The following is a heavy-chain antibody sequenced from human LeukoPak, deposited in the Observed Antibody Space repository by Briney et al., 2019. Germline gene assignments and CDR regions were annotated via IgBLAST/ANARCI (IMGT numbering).Heavy chain of an antibody. D-gene: IGHD7-27*01. Sequence: GGSLRLSCAASGFTFSSYWMSWVRQAPGKGLEWVANIKQDGSEKYYVDSVKGRFTTSRDNAKNSLFLQMSSLRVEDTAIYYCARDYVWGSSESDYWGQGTLVTVSS. J-gene: IGHJ4*02. CDR2: IKQDGSEK. CDR1: GFTFSSYW. CDR3: ARDYVWGSSESDY. V-gene: IGHV3-7*01.